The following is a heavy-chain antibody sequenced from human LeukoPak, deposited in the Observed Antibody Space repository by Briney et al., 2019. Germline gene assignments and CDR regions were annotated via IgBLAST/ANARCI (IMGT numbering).Heavy chain of an antibody. Sequence: GSVKISRKAPGYTFTGYHMHWVRQAPGQGLEWMGWINPNSGGTNYAQKFQGRVTMTRDTSISTAYMEMSRLRSDDTAVYYCARVGDNDAFDIWGQGTMVTVSS. CDR2: INPNSGGT. D-gene: IGHD2-15*01. V-gene: IGHV1-2*02. J-gene: IGHJ3*02. CDR1: GYTFTGYH. CDR3: ARVGDNDAFDI.